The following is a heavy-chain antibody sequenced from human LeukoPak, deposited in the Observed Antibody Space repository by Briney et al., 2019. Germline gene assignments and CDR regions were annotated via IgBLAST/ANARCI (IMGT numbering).Heavy chain of an antibody. J-gene: IGHJ5*02. CDR1: GGSISSGLYS. CDR3: ARLQYCSGTSCYWFDP. D-gene: IGHD2-2*01. Sequence: SETLSLTCDVSGGSISSGLYSWSWIRQPLGKGLEWIGYIYHTGSAYYNPSLKSRVTISVDTSKNQFSLRLSSVTAADTAVYYCARLQYCSGTSCYWFDPWGQGTLVTVSS. V-gene: IGHV4-30-2*01. CDR2: IYHTGSA.